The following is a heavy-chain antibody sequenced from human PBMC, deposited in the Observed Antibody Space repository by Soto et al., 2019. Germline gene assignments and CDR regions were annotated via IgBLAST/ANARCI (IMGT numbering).Heavy chain of an antibody. Sequence: SETLSLTCTVSGGSISRYYWSWIRQPPGKGLEWIGYIYYSGSTNYNPSLKSRVTISVDTSKNQFSLKLSSVTAADTAVYYCARDLADYYDDSNNPYNAFDIWGQGTMVTVS. J-gene: IGHJ3*02. V-gene: IGHV4-59*12. CDR2: IYYSGST. CDR3: ARDLADYYDDSNNPYNAFDI. CDR1: GGSISRYY. D-gene: IGHD3-22*01.